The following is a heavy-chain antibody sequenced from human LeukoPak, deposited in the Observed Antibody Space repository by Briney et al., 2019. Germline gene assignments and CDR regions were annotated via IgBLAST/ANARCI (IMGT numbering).Heavy chain of an antibody. CDR2: IYSGGST. CDR3: ARNPRNYYYYMDV. J-gene: IGHJ6*03. D-gene: IGHD1-14*01. CDR1: GFIVSSNY. V-gene: IGHV3-53*01. Sequence: SGGSLRLSCAASGFIVSSNYMSWVRQAPGQGLEWVSVIYSGGSTYYADSVKGRFTISRDNSKNTLYLQMNSLRAEDTAVYYCARNPRNYYYYMDVWGKGTTVTVSS.